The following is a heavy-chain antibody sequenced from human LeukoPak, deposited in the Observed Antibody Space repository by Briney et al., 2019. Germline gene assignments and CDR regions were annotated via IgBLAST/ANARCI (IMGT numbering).Heavy chain of an antibody. J-gene: IGHJ4*02. CDR1: GFTFSSYG. D-gene: IGHD4-17*01. Sequence: GRSLRLSCAASGFTFSSYGMHWVRQAPGKGLEWVADISYDGSNKYYADSVKGRFTISRDNSKNTLYLQMNSLRAEDTAVYYCAKDHPTNDYGDYYFDYWGQATLVTVSS. CDR3: AKDHPTNDYGDYYFDY. V-gene: IGHV3-30*18. CDR2: ISYDGSNK.